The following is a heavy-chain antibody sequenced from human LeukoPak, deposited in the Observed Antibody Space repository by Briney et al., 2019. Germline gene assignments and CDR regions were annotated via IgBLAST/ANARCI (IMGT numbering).Heavy chain of an antibody. Sequence: GGPLRLSCAASGFAFRTYWMSWVRQAPGKGLEWVANIKQEGSEIYYVGSVKGRFTISRDNAKNSLYLQMTSLRAEDTAVYYCARDPDYGGNPFDYWGQGTLVTVSS. CDR1: GFAFRTYW. CDR2: IKQEGSEI. V-gene: IGHV3-7*01. D-gene: IGHD4-23*01. CDR3: ARDPDYGGNPFDY. J-gene: IGHJ4*02.